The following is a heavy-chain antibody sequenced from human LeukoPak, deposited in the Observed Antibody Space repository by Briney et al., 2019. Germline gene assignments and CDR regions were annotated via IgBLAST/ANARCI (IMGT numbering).Heavy chain of an antibody. CDR1: GGSLSGYY. D-gene: IGHD3-3*01. Sequence: SETLSLICAVYGGSLSGYYWSWIRQPPGKGLEWIGEINHSGSTNYNPSLKSRVTISVDTSKNQFSLKLSSVTAADTAVYYCARFGRTTIFGVAPSYYYCMYVWGQGTTVTVSS. CDR3: ARFGRTTIFGVAPSYYYCMYV. CDR2: INHSGST. V-gene: IGHV4-34*01. J-gene: IGHJ6*02.